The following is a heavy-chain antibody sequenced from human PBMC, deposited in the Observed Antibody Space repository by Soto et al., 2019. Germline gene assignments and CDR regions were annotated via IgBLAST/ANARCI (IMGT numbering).Heavy chain of an antibody. V-gene: IGHV3-23*01. CDR2: IIDSGGST. CDR1: GFTFRSCA. CDR3: GKGRSYYYYYGVDV. D-gene: IGHD1-26*01. Sequence: GGSLRLSCGASGFTFRSCAMGWVRQAPGKGLEWVSDIIDSGGSTYYADAVKGRFTISRDNSKSTLYLQMNSLRAEDTAVYFCGKGRSYYYYYGVDVWGQGTTVT. J-gene: IGHJ6*02.